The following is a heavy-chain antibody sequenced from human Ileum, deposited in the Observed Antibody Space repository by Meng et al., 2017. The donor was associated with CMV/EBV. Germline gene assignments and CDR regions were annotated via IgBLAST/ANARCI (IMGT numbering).Heavy chain of an antibody. CDR2: SSATGGYT. V-gene: IGHV3-11*05. J-gene: IGHJ4*01. CDR1: GFTLGEYY. D-gene: IGHD6-19*01. Sequence: QVQLVECGGGLVKPGGSLRLSCKASGFTLGEYYMNWIRQAPGKGLEYVSYSSATGGYTNYADSVKGRFTMSRDNDENSLYLQMNSLTTEDTAVYFCVTNSGGLGYWGHGTLVTVSS. CDR3: VTNSGGLGY.